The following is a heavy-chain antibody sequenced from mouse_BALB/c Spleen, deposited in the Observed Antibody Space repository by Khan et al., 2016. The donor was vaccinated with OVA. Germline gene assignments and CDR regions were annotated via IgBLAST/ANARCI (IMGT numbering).Heavy chain of an antibody. CDR1: GYSITSGYF. J-gene: IGHJ3*01. CDR2: IRYDGNS. Sequence: EVQLQESGPGLVKPSQSLSLTCSVTGYSITSGYFWNWIRQFPGNKLEWIGYIRYDGNSNYNPSLKNRISITRDTSKNQFFLKLNSVTPEDTATYYCARGGSSGPAWFPYWGQGTLVTVSA. V-gene: IGHV3-6*02. CDR3: ARGGSSGPAWFPY. D-gene: IGHD3-1*01.